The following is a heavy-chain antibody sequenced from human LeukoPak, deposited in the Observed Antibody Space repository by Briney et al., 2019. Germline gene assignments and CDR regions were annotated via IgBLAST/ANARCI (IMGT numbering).Heavy chain of an antibody. CDR1: GNSLSELS. V-gene: IGHV1-24*01. CDR2: FDPEEAKM. J-gene: IGHJ4*02. CDR3: TTRSGDFWSGFVN. D-gene: IGHD3-3*01. Sequence: ASVKVSCKVSGNSLSELSIQWVRQAPGKGLECMGGFDPEEAKMVYAQNFQGRVTMTEDTSAQTAYMELSGLTSDDTAVYYCTTRSGDFWSGFVNWGQGTLFTVSS.